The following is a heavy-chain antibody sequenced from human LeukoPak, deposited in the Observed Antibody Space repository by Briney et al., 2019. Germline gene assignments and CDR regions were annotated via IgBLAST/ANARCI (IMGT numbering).Heavy chain of an antibody. CDR1: GFTFSNAW. Sequence: PGGSLRLSCAASGFTFSNAWMSWVRQAPGKGLEWVGRIKSKTDGGTTDYAAPVKGRFTISRDDSKNTLYLQMNSLRAEDTAVYYCARPYYDSSGYYYWGNAFDIWGQGTMVTVSS. J-gene: IGHJ3*02. V-gene: IGHV3-15*01. CDR3: ARPYYDSSGYYYWGNAFDI. CDR2: IKSKTDGGTT. D-gene: IGHD3-22*01.